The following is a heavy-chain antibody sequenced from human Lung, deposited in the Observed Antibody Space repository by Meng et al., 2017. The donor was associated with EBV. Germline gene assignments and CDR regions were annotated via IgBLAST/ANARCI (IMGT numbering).Heavy chain of an antibody. CDR3: ARRGPTYYSHADY. CDR1: GGSLSSIYYC. CDR2: IYYSGST. J-gene: IGHJ4*02. V-gene: IGHV4-39*01. D-gene: IGHD2-21*01. Sequence: GAVGVRPPASLPPSSLFSGGSLSSIYYCWGWIRPPCRQPPGKGREWIGSIYYSGSTYYHPSLKSRVTISVDTSKNQFSLKLTSVTAADTAVYYCARRGPTYYSHADYWGQGTLVTVSS.